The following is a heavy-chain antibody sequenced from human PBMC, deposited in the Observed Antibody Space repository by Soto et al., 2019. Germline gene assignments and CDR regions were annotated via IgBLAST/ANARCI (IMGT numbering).Heavy chain of an antibody. CDR3: ARGRWGTGDYGGLNDN. D-gene: IGHD4-17*01. J-gene: IGHJ4*02. Sequence: ASVKVSCKTPGYSFTGYSIHWVRQAPGQGLEWMGWVYGNSGDTRYSQRFQGRVTMTRETSTITAYMELSRLTSDDTAVFYCARGRWGTGDYGGLNDNWGQGTLVNVSS. V-gene: IGHV1-2*02. CDR2: VYGNSGDT. CDR1: GYSFTGYS.